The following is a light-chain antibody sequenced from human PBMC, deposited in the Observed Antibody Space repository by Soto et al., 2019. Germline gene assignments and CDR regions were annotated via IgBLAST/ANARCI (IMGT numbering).Light chain of an antibody. CDR1: RTDVDGYDY. V-gene: IGLV2-14*03. CDR3: PPYPRSTPFYV. Sequence: QSALTQPASVSGSPGQSIAISCTGVRTDVDGYDYVSWYQQHPGQAPQLIIYDVYNRPSGVSHRFSGSKSGDTASLTISGLQAGDGVDYYCPPYPRSTPFYVSGLGTKVTVL. CDR2: DVY. J-gene: IGLJ1*01.